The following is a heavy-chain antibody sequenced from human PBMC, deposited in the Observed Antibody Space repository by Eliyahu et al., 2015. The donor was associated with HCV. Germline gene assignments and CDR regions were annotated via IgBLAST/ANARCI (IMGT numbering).Heavy chain of an antibody. Sequence: QVQLQESGPGLVKPSETLSLTCTVSGGSIXTYHWSWIRQPPGKGLEWIGYIHYSGSTNYNPSLKSRVTISVDTSKNQFSLKLTSVTAADTAMYYCASGGGGIAVTGTGGWFDPWGQGTLVTVSS. V-gene: IGHV4-59*01. CDR2: IHYSGST. D-gene: IGHD6-19*01. CDR3: ASGGGGIAVTGTGGWFDP. CDR1: GGSIXTYH. J-gene: IGHJ5*02.